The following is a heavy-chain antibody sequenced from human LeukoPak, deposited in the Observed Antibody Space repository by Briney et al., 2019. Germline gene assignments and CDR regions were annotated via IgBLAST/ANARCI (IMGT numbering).Heavy chain of an antibody. CDR1: GDSVRSYD. Sequence: PSEILSLTCTVSGDSVRSYDWSWIRQPPGQGLEWVGHINDRGSTNYNPSLQGRVTISIDTSKNQFSLKVNSVTAADTAVYYCVRDSRYGSGWFEDGLDFWGQGTTVTVSS. D-gene: IGHD6-13*01. J-gene: IGHJ6*02. V-gene: IGHV4-59*02. CDR3: VRDSRYGSGWFEDGLDF. CDR2: INDRGST.